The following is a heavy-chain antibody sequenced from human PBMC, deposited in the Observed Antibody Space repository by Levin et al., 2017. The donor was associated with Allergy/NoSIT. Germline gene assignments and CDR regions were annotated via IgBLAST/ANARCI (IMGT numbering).Heavy chain of an antibody. D-gene: IGHD2/OR15-2a*01. CDR1: GYTFTGYY. Sequence: WASVKVSCKASGYTFTGYYMHWVRQAPGQGLEWMGWINPNSGGTNYAQKFQGRVSMTRDTSISTAYMELRRLRSDDTSVYYCARVVYDSYYYYGMDVWGHATTLTLSS. V-gene: IGHV1-2*02. J-gene: IGHJ6*02. CDR2: INPNSGGT. CDR3: ARVVYDSYYYYGMDV.